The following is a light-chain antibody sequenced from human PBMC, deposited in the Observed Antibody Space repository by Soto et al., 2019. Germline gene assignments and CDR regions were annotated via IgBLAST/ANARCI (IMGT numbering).Light chain of an antibody. V-gene: IGKV2-24*01. CDR1: QSLAYSDGNIY. Sequence: DVVLTQTPLSSPVTLGQPASISCKSSQSLAYSDGNIYLNWLQQRPGQPPRLLIYKTSNRFSGVPDRFSGSGTGTDFTLKISKVEAEDVGVYYCVEASLPPHAFGQGTKLEIK. CDR2: KTS. CDR3: VEASLPPHA. J-gene: IGKJ1*01.